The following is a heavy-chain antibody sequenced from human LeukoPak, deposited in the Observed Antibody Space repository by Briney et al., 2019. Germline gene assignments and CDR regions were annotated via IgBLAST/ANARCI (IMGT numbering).Heavy chain of an antibody. CDR2: ISGSGGST. D-gene: IGHD6-19*01. Sequence: GGSLRLSCAASGFTFLNYAMSWVRQAPGKGLEWVSAISGSGGSTYYADSVKGRFTISRDKSKNTLYLHMNSLRAEDAAVYYCAKEYSSGPRGYFDYWGQGTLVTVSS. CDR1: GFTFLNYA. V-gene: IGHV3-23*01. J-gene: IGHJ4*02. CDR3: AKEYSSGPRGYFDY.